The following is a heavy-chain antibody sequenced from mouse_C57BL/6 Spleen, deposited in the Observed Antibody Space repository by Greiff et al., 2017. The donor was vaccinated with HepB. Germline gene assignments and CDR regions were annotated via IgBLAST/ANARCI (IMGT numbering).Heavy chain of an antibody. D-gene: IGHD1-1*02. V-gene: IGHV1-74*01. Sequence: QVQLQQPGAELVKPGASVKVSCKASGYTFTSYWMHWVKQRPGQGLEWIGRIHPSDSDTNYNQKFKGKATLTVDKSSSTAYMQLSSLTSEDSAVYYCATDYDYDAMDYWGQGTSVTVSS. CDR3: ATDYDYDAMDY. CDR1: GYTFTSYW. CDR2: IHPSDSDT. J-gene: IGHJ4*01.